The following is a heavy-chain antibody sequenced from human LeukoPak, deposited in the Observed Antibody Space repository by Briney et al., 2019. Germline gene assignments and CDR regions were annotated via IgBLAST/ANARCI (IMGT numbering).Heavy chain of an antibody. CDR3: AKGSGPGATGLADYFDY. CDR2: ISGSGGST. J-gene: IGHJ4*02. CDR1: GFTFSSYA. V-gene: IGHV3-23*01. Sequence: GGSLRLSCAASGFTFSSYAMSWVRQAPGKGLEWVSAISGSGGSTYYADSVKGRFTISRDNSKNTLYLQMNSLRAEDTAVYYCAKGSGPGATGLADYFDYWGQGTLVTVSS. D-gene: IGHD1-26*01.